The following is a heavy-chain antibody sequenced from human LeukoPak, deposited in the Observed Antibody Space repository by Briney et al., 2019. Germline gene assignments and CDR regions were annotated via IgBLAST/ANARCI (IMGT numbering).Heavy chain of an antibody. CDR2: NNPSGGGT. Sequence: ASVKVSCKASGYTFSNYYMNWVRQAPGQGLEWMRVNNPSGGGTDYAQKFQGRIAMTRDTSTNTFYMELSGLKSEDTALYYCARNNVERPTWEIYFSGGAFVFWGQGTLVTVSS. V-gene: IGHV1-46*01. CDR1: GYTFSNYY. J-gene: IGHJ3*01. D-gene: IGHD3-16*01. CDR3: ARNNVERPTWEIYFSGGAFVF.